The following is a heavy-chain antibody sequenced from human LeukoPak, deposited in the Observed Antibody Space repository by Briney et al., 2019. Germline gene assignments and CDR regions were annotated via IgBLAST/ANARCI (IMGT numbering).Heavy chain of an antibody. Sequence: PSETLSLTCTVSGGSISSYYWSWIRQPPGKGLEWIGYIYYSGSTNYNPSLKSRVTISVDTSKNQFSLKLSSVTAADTAVYYCARTFYYGSGSYLVYWGQGTLVTVSS. CDR2: IYYSGST. D-gene: IGHD3-10*01. J-gene: IGHJ4*02. V-gene: IGHV4-59*12. CDR3: ARTFYYGSGSYLVY. CDR1: GGSISSYY.